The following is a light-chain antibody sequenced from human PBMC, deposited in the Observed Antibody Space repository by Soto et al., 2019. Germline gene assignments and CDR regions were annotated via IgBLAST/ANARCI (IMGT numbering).Light chain of an antibody. CDR1: SSNIGTGYD. J-gene: IGLJ1*01. V-gene: IGLV1-40*01. Sequence: QSVLTQPPSVSGAPGQTVTISCTGSSSNIGTGYDVHWYQQLPGTAPKLLIYGNNHRPSGVPDRFSASKSGTSASLAITALQAEDEADYYCSSYTDRKNLVFGTGTKVTVL. CDR3: SSYTDRKNLV. CDR2: GNN.